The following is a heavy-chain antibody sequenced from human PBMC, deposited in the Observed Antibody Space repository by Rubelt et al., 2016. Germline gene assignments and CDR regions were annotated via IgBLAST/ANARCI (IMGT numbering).Heavy chain of an antibody. CDR3: ARVNRYYFDD. CDR1: GVSISSTNW. J-gene: IGHJ4*02. Sequence: QVQLQESGPGLVKPSGTLSLTCAVSGVSISSTNWWSWVRQPPGKGLEWIGELYPSGRTNYNPSLTSPVTRSVDKSKNQFSLRLTSVTAAETAVYCCARVNRYYFDDWGQGTLVSVSS. CDR2: LYPSGRT. V-gene: IGHV4-4*01.